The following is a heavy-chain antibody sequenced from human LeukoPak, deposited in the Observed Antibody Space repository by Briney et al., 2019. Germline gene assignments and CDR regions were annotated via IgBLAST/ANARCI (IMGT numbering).Heavy chain of an antibody. CDR3: ARLSRDPQYYFDY. CDR2: IYYSGST. D-gene: IGHD2/OR15-2a*01. CDR1: GFTVSNNY. J-gene: IGHJ4*02. Sequence: MAGGSLRLSCAVSGFTVSNNYMSWVRQAPGKGLEWIGYIYYSGSTYYNPSLKSRVTISVDTSKNQFSLKLSSVTAADTAVYYCARLSRDPQYYFDYWGQGTLVTVSS. V-gene: IGHV4-59*06.